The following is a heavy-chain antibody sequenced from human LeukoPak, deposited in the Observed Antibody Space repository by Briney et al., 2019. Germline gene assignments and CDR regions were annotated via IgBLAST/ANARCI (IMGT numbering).Heavy chain of an antibody. D-gene: IGHD4-11*01. Sequence: PSETLSLTCTVSGGSISSSGYYWTWLRQPPGKGLEWIGYVDHTESTKFNPSLNGRVSISRDTSNNFFSLRLRSVTAADTAVYFCARGRVSSSTWYSTYYYFFYMDFWGKGTTVTVSS. CDR1: GGSISSSGYY. V-gene: IGHV4-61*03. CDR2: VDHTEST. CDR3: ARGRVSSSTWYSTYYYFFYMDF. J-gene: IGHJ6*03.